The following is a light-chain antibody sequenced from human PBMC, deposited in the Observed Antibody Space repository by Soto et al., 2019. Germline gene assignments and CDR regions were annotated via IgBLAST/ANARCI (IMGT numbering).Light chain of an antibody. J-gene: IGLJ2*01. V-gene: IGLV2-14*03. Sequence: QSALTQPASVSGSPGQSIAISCTGTNSDVGAYNLVSWYQQHPGKAPKLKIYDVSIRPSGVSTRFSGSKSGNTASLTISGLQAEDEADYYCSSYSGSSTLVVFGGGTKLTVL. CDR1: NSDVGAYNL. CDR3: SSYSGSSTLVV. CDR2: DVS.